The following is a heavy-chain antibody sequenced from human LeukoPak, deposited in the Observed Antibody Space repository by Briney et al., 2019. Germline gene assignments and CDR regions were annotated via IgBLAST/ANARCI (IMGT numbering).Heavy chain of an antibody. CDR2: ISPSSSYM. J-gene: IGHJ3*02. V-gene: IGHV3-21*01. D-gene: IGHD5-12*01. CDR1: GFTFSDYT. CDR3: AKGYNGYDYAFDI. Sequence: PGGSLRLSRAASGFTFSDYTMNWVRQAPGKGLEWVSSISPSSSYMYYADSVKGRFTISRDNTKNSLYLQMNSLRAEDTAVYYCAKGYNGYDYAFDIWGQGTMVTVSS.